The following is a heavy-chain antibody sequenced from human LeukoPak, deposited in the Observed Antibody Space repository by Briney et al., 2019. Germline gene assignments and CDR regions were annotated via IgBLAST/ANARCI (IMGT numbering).Heavy chain of an antibody. V-gene: IGHV3-33*01. CDR1: GFTLSIYG. CDR3: ARERGGSHYYFDY. Sequence: GGSLRLSCAASGFTLSIYGMHWVRQAPGKGLEWVAVIWYDGNNKFYVDSVKGRFTISRDNSKNTLYLQMNSLRAEDTAVYYCARERGGSHYYFDYWGQGTLVTVSS. CDR2: IWYDGNNK. D-gene: IGHD1-26*01. J-gene: IGHJ4*02.